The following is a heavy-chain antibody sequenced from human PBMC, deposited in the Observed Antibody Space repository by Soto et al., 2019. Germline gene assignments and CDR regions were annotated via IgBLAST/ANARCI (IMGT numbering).Heavy chain of an antibody. D-gene: IGHD7-27*01. CDR3: AREWGLLPYYVMNV. J-gene: IGHJ6*02. CDR1: GDSVTSGSYY. CDR2: ISYTGRT. V-gene: IGHV4-61*03. Sequence: SATLSLTCIVSGDSVTSGSYYWTWLRQPPGKGLEWIGYISYTGRTKYNPSLQSRVTISVDTSKNDFSLNLSSVTAADTAVYFCAREWGLLPYYVMNVWGHGTAVTVS.